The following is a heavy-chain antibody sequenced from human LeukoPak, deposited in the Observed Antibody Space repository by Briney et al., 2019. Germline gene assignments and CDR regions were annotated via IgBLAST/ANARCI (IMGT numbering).Heavy chain of an antibody. CDR1: GYTFTSYG. CDR2: ISAYNGNT. V-gene: IGHV1-18*01. J-gene: IGHJ3*02. Sequence: ASVKVSCKASGYTFTSYGISWVRQAPGQGLEWMGWISAYNGNTNYAQKLQGRVTMTTGTSTSTAYMELRSLRSDDTAVYYCAREPDYYGSGSYYKDAFDIWGQGTMVTVSS. D-gene: IGHD3-10*01. CDR3: AREPDYYGSGSYYKDAFDI.